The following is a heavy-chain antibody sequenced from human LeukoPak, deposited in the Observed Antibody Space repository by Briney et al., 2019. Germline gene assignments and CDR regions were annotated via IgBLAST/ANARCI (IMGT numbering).Heavy chain of an antibody. V-gene: IGHV1-18*01. D-gene: IGHD3-9*01. Sequence: GASVKVSCKASGYTFTSYGISWVRQAPGQGLEWMGRINPYNGDTNYAQKFQGRVTMTTDTSTTTAYMELRSLRSDDTAVYYCAREGRGGDWLLDWGQGTLVTVSS. CDR3: AREGRGGDWLLD. CDR2: INPYNGDT. J-gene: IGHJ4*02. CDR1: GYTFTSYG.